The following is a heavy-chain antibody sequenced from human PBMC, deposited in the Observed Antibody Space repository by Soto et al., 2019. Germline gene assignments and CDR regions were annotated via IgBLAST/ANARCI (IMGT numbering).Heavy chain of an antibody. CDR1: GFIVSNNY. Sequence: EVQLVESGGGLVQPGGSLRLSCAASGFIVSNNYMNWVRQSPGKGLEWVSVLYADGGTEYADSMKGRFTTSRDDSKNTLFLQMNNLRADDTAVYYCAIDSVVVPAALLRDYSDYNYAGSDAFDLWGQGTLVTVSS. J-gene: IGHJ3*01. CDR2: LYADGGT. V-gene: IGHV3-66*01. CDR3: AIDSVVVPAALLRDYSDYNYAGSDAFDL. D-gene: IGHD5-12*01.